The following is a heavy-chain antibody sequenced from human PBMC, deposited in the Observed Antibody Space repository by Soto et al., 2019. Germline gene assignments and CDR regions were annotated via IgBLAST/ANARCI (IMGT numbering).Heavy chain of an antibody. CDR1: GYTLSDLS. D-gene: IGHD2-2*02. J-gene: IGHJ4*02. Sequence: ASVKVSCKVSGYTLSDLSMHWVRRAPGNGLEWMGGFDPEDGETIYAQKFQGRVTIARDTSASTAYMELSGLRSEDTAVYYCASSFTVPAAIGYWGQGTLVTVSS. V-gene: IGHV1-24*01. CDR3: ASSFTVPAAIGY. CDR2: FDPEDGET.